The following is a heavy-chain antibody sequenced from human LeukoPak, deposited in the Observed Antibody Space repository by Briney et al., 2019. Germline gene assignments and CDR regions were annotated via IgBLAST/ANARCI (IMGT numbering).Heavy chain of an antibody. V-gene: IGHV3-7*05. Sequence: GGSLRLSCAASGFTFSCYWMSWVRQAPGKGLEWVATINHDGSERFYVDSVKGRFTISRDNAQNSLFLQMTSLRAEDTAVFSCARGSSGWSFDYWGQGTLVTVSS. CDR1: GFTFSCYW. J-gene: IGHJ4*02. CDR3: ARGSSGWSFDY. CDR2: INHDGSER. D-gene: IGHD6-19*01.